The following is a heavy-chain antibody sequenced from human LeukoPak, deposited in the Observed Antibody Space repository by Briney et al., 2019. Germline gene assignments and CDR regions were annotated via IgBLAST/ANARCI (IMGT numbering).Heavy chain of an antibody. V-gene: IGHV4-34*01. J-gene: IGHJ4*02. Sequence: LEWIGEINHSGSTNYNPSLKSRVSISVDTSKNQFSLKLNSVTAADTAVYYCARAPGAAIDWGQGTLVTVSS. D-gene: IGHD2-2*01. CDR2: INHSGST. CDR3: ARAPGAAID.